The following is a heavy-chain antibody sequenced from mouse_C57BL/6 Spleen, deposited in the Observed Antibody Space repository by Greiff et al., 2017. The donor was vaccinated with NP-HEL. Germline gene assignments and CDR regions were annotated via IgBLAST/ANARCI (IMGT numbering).Heavy chain of an antibody. J-gene: IGHJ1*03. D-gene: IGHD1-1*01. CDR1: GYTFTDYY. CDR3: ASPHYYGSSYPWYFDV. V-gene: IGHV1-26*01. CDR2: INPNNGGT. Sequence: EVQLQQSGPELVKPGASVKISCKASGYTFTDYYMNWVKQSHGKSLEWIGDINPNNGGTSYNQKFKGKATLTVDKSSSTAYMQLNSLTSEDSAVYYCASPHYYGSSYPWYFDVWGTGTTVTVSS.